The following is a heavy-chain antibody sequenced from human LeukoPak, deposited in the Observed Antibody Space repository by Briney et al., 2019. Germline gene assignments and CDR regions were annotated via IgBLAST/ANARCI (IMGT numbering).Heavy chain of an antibody. J-gene: IGHJ5*02. CDR1: GGPMSADH. V-gene: IGHV4-59*01. CDR3: ARGPDSSSWYGGFDP. CDR2: LSYSGST. Sequence: SETLSLTCTVSGGPMSADHWNWIRQPPGKGLEWIGYLSYSGSTNYNPSLKSRVTISVDTSKNQLSLKLSSVTAADTAVYYCARGPDSSSWYGGFDPWGQGTLVTVSS. D-gene: IGHD6-13*01.